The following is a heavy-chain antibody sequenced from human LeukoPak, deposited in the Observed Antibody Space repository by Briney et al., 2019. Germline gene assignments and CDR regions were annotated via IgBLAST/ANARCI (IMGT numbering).Heavy chain of an antibody. Sequence: SETLSLTCTASGGSISSYYWSWIRQPAGKGLEWIGRIYTSGSTNYNPSLKSRVTMSVDTSKNQFSLKLSSVTAADTAVFYCARGGIVGATSKDFYYMDVWGKGTTVTVSS. CDR2: IYTSGST. D-gene: IGHD1-26*01. V-gene: IGHV4-4*07. J-gene: IGHJ6*03. CDR1: GGSISSYY. CDR3: ARGGIVGATSKDFYYMDV.